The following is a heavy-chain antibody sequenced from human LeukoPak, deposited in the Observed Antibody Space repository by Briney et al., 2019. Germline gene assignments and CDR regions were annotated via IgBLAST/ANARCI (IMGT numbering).Heavy chain of an antibody. D-gene: IGHD3-10*01. CDR1: GFTFINAW. CDR3: ARWIGSGTTSRAFDI. J-gene: IGHJ3*02. V-gene: IGHV3-7*03. CDR2: IKSDGSDK. Sequence: PGGSLRLSCAASGFTFINAWMAWVRQAPGKGLEWVANIKSDGSDKNYVDSVKGRFTISRDNAKNSLYLQMNSLRSEDTAVYYCARWIGSGTTSRAFDIWGQGTMVTVSS.